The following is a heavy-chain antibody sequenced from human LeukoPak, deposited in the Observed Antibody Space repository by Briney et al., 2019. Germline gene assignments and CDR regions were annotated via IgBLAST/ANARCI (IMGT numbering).Heavy chain of an antibody. CDR3: AKAIIAAGCDY. CDR2: ISAGGGST. CDR1: GFTFSSFG. V-gene: IGHV3-23*01. Sequence: PGGSLRLSCVASGFTFSSFGMNWVRQAPGKGLEWVSGISAGGGSTYYEDSVKGRFTISRDNSKNTLYLQMNSLRAEDTAIYYCAKAIIAAGCDYWGQGTLVTVSS. D-gene: IGHD6-13*01. J-gene: IGHJ4*02.